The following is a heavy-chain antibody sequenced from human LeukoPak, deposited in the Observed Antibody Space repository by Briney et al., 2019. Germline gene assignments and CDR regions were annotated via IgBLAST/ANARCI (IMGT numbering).Heavy chain of an antibody. D-gene: IGHD4-11*01. CDR1: GFSLSTSGVG. V-gene: IGHV2-5*02. Sequence: SGPTLVKPTQTLTLTCTFSGFSLSTSGVGVGWIRQPPGKALEWLALIYWDDDKRYSPSLKSRLTITKDTSKNQVVLTMTNMDPVDTATYYCAHRRWTTQKQNNWFDPWGQGTLVTVSS. CDR2: IYWDDDK. CDR3: AHRRWTTQKQNNWFDP. J-gene: IGHJ5*02.